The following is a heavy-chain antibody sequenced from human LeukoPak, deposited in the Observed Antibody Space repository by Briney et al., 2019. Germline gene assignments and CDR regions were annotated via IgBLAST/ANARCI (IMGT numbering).Heavy chain of an antibody. CDR2: FDPEDGET. D-gene: IGHD2-8*01. J-gene: IGHJ4*02. V-gene: IGHV1-24*01. CDR3: ATGFEYCTNGVCYPSLDY. CDR1: GYTLTELS. Sequence: ASVKVSCKVSGYTLTELSMHWVRQAPGKGLEWMGGFDPEDGETIYAQKFQGRVTMTEDTSTDTAYMELSSLRSEDTAVYYCATGFEYCTNGVCYPSLDYWGQGTLVTVSS.